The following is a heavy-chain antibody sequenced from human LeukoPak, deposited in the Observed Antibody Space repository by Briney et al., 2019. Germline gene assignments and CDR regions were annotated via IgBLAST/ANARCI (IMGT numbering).Heavy chain of an antibody. CDR1: GFTFSDYY. D-gene: IGHD6-25*01. CDR3: AREVDSSVDY. V-gene: IGHV3-11*06. Sequence: GGSLRLSCAASGFTFSDYYMSWIHQAPGKGLEWVSYISSSSSYTNYADSVKGRFTISRDNAKNSLYLQMNSLRAEDTAVYYCAREVDSSVDYWGQGTLVTVSS. J-gene: IGHJ4*02. CDR2: ISSSSSYT.